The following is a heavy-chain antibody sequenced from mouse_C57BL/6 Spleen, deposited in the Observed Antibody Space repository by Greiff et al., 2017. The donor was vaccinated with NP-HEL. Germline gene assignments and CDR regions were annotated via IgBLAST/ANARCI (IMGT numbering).Heavy chain of an antibody. Sequence: EVQLQHSGPELVKPGASVKMSCKASGYTFTDYNMHWVKQSHGKSLEWIGYINPNNGGTSYNQKFKGKATLTVNKSSSTAYMELRSLTSEDSAVYYCARHYDGSSPWYFDVWGTGTTVTVSS. J-gene: IGHJ1*03. CDR3: ARHYDGSSPWYFDV. V-gene: IGHV1-22*01. CDR1: GYTFTDYN. D-gene: IGHD1-1*01. CDR2: INPNNGGT.